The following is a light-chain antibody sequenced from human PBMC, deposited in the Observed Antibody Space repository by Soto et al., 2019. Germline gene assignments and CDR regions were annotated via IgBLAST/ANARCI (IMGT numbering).Light chain of an antibody. CDR3: QQYYVTPPT. V-gene: IGKV4-1*01. CDR1: QSVFFSSNSKNA. Sequence: DIVMTQSPDSLDVSLGERATINCKSSQSVFFSSNSKNALAWYQQRPGQPPKLLIYWASTRESGVPDRFSGSGSGTDFTLTISTLQAEDVAVDYCQQYYVTPPTFGGGTKVEIK. CDR2: WAS. J-gene: IGKJ4*01.